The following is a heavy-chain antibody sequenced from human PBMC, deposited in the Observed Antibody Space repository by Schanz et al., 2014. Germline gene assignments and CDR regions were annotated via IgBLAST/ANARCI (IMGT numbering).Heavy chain of an antibody. J-gene: IGHJ5*02. CDR3: ARDMTIAPA. Sequence: VQLVESGGGLVKPGGSLRLSCAASGFTFSSYWMSWVRQAPGKGLEWVAIITYDGSNTYHADSVKGRFTISRDNSKNTLYLQMDTLRVEDTAMFYCARDMTIAPAWGQGTLVTVSS. D-gene: IGHD6-13*01. CDR2: ITYDGSNT. V-gene: IGHV3-30*03. CDR1: GFTFSSYW.